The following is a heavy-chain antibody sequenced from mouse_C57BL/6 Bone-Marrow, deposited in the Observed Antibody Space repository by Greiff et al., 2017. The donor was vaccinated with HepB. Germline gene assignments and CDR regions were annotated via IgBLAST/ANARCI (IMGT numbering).Heavy chain of an antibody. CDR1: GYTFTSYW. CDR2: IDPSDSYT. V-gene: IGHV1-50*01. Sequence: QVQLQQPGAELVKPGASVKLSCKASGYTFTSYWMQWVKQRPGQGLEWIGEIDPSDSYTNYNQKFKGKATLTVDTSSSTAYMQLSSLTSEDSAVYYCARSPYYSNYFDYWGQGTTLTVSS. CDR3: ARSPYYSNYFDY. D-gene: IGHD2-5*01. J-gene: IGHJ2*01.